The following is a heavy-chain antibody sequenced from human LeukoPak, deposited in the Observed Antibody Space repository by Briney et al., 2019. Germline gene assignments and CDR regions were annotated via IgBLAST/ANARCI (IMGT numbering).Heavy chain of an antibody. CDR2: IIPILGIA. D-gene: IGHD4-17*01. CDR3: ARDDYGGIDP. V-gene: IGHV1-69*04. Sequence: GASVKVSCKASGYTFTSYGISWVRQAPGQGLEWMGRIIPILGIANYAQKFQGRVTITADKSTSTAYMELSSLRSEDTAVYYCARDDYGGIDPSGQGTLVTVSS. J-gene: IGHJ5*02. CDR1: GYTFTSYG.